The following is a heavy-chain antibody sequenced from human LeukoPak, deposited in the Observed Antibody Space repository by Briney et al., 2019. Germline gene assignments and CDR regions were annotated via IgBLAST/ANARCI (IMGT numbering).Heavy chain of an antibody. V-gene: IGHV3-23*01. CDR1: GFTFSSYA. D-gene: IGHD3-22*01. Sequence: GGSLRLSCAASGFTFSSYAMSWVRQAPGKGLEWVSVISGSGGSTYYADSVKGRFTISRDNSKNTLYLQMNSLRAEDTAVYCCAKVRYDSSGYQSPYFDYWGQGILVTVSS. CDR2: ISGSGGST. J-gene: IGHJ4*02. CDR3: AKVRYDSSGYQSPYFDY.